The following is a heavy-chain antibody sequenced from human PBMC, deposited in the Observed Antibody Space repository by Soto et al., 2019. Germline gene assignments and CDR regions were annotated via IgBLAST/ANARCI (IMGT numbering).Heavy chain of an antibody. CDR3: AARYGSGSTTPSYYYYYGMDV. Sequence: SVKGSCKASGFTFTSSAVQWVRQARGQRLEWIGWIVVGSGNTNYAQKFQERVTITRDMSTSTAYMELSSLRSEDTAVYYCAARYGSGSTTPSYYYYYGMDVWGQGTTVTGSS. CDR1: GFTFTSSA. CDR2: IVVGSGNT. V-gene: IGHV1-58*01. J-gene: IGHJ6*02. D-gene: IGHD3-10*01.